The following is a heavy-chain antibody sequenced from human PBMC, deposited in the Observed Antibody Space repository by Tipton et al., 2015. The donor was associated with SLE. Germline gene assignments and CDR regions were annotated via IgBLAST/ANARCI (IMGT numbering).Heavy chain of an antibody. Sequence: TLSLTCAVSGGSISSSSYYWGWIRQPPGKGLEWIGRIYSSGSTNYNPSLQSRVTLSVDASTNQFSLRLSSVTAADTAVYYCARAYQGFWSGYVAIYNYMDVWGKGTTVTVSS. CDR2: IYSSGST. D-gene: IGHD3-3*01. V-gene: IGHV4-39*01. CDR3: ARAYQGFWSGYVAIYNYMDV. CDR1: GGSISSSSYY. J-gene: IGHJ6*03.